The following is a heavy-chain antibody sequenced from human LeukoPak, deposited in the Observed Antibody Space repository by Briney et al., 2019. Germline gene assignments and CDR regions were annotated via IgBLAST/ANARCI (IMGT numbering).Heavy chain of an antibody. V-gene: IGHV1-69*05. CDR1: GGTFSSYA. CDR3: ARIGLGRSSSSHYFDD. D-gene: IGHD6-6*01. Sequence: SVKVSCKASGGTFSSYAFSWVRQAPGQGLEWMGGIIPIFGTANYTQKSQGRVTIYTDVSTSTAYMEVSRLRSEDTAVYYCARIGLGRSSSSHYFDDWGQGTLVTVSS. CDR2: IIPIFGTA. J-gene: IGHJ4*02.